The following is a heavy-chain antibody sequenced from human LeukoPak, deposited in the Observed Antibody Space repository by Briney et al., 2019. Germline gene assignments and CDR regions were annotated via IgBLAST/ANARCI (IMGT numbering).Heavy chain of an antibody. V-gene: IGHV4-34*01. D-gene: IGHD2-2*01. J-gene: IGHJ5*02. CDR1: GGSFSGYY. Sequence: SETLSLTCAVYGGSFSGYYWSWIRQPPGKGLEWIGEINHSGSTNYSPSLKSRVTISVDTSKYQFSLKLSSVTAADTAVYYCARGFLIVVVPAGFDPWGQGTLVTVSS. CDR3: ARGFLIVVVPAGFDP. CDR2: INHSGST.